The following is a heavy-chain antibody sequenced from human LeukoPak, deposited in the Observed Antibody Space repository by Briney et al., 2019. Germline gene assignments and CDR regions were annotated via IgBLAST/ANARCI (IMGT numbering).Heavy chain of an antibody. V-gene: IGHV4-34*01. D-gene: IGHD1-26*01. J-gene: IGHJ3*02. Sequence: SETLSLTCVLYGGSSSGYYWNWIRQPPGKGLEWIGEINHSGSTNYNPSLKSRVTISVDTSKNQFSLKLSSVTAADTAVYYCARNRRGIVSSNAFDIWGQGTMVTVSS. CDR1: GGSSSGYY. CDR3: ARNRRGIVSSNAFDI. CDR2: INHSGST.